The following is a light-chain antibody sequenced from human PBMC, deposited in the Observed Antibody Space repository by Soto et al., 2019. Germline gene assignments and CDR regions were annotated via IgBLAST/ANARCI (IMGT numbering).Light chain of an antibody. CDR3: QQRSNWLFT. J-gene: IGKJ3*01. CDR1: QSVSSY. CDR2: DAS. V-gene: IGKV3-11*01. Sequence: EIVLTQSPATLSLSPGERATLSCRASQSVSSYLAWYQQKPGQAPRLLMYDASNRATGIPARFSGSGSGTDFTLTISSLEPEDVAVYYCQQRSNWLFTFGPGTKVDIK.